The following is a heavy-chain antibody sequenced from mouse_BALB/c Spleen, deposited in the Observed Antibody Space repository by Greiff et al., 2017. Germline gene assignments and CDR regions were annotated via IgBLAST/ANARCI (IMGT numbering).Heavy chain of an antibody. V-gene: IGHV1S81*02. Sequence: VQLHQSGAELVKPGASVKLSCKASGYTFTSYYMYWVKQRPGQGLEWIGEINPSNGGTNFNEKFKSKATLTVDKSSSTAYMQLSSLTSEDSAVYYCTRSADYDWFAYWGQGTLVTVSA. CDR3: TRSADYDWFAY. J-gene: IGHJ3*01. D-gene: IGHD2-4*01. CDR1: GYTFTSYY. CDR2: INPSNGGT.